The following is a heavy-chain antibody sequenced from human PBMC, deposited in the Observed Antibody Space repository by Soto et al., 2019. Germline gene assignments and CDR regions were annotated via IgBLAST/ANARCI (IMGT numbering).Heavy chain of an antibody. D-gene: IGHD1-26*01. CDR3: ARDEPSIRFGAGLDP. CDR2: ISAYNGNT. Sequence: ASVKVSCKASGYTFTSYGISWVRQAPGQGLEWMGWISAYNGNTNYAQKLQGRVTMTTDTSTSTAYMELRSLRSDDTAVYYCARDEPSIRFGAGLDPWGQGTLVTVSS. V-gene: IGHV1-18*01. J-gene: IGHJ5*02. CDR1: GYTFTSYG.